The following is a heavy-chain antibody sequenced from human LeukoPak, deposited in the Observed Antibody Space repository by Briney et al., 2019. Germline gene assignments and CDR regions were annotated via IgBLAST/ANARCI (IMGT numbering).Heavy chain of an antibody. CDR1: GGSISTYS. D-gene: IGHD6-13*01. V-gene: IGHV4-30-2*01. Sequence: SETLSLTCTVSGGSISTYSWSWIRQPPGKGLEWIGYIYHSGSTYYNPSLKSRVTISVDRSKNQFSLKLSSVTAADTAVYYCARGDSSSWYYFDYWGQGTLVTVSS. J-gene: IGHJ4*02. CDR3: ARGDSSSWYYFDY. CDR2: IYHSGST.